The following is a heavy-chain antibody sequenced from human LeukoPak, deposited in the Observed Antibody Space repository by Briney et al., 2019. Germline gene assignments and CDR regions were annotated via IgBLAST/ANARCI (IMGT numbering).Heavy chain of an antibody. CDR1: GFTFSSYA. V-gene: IGHV3-23*01. CDR2: ISGSGGST. D-gene: IGHD2-2*01. CDR3: AKSGIVVVPAAKERYYCYYMDV. J-gene: IGHJ6*03. Sequence: GGSLRLSCAASGFTFSSYAMSWVRQAPGKGLEWVSAISGSGGSTYYADSVKGRFTISRDNSKNTLYLQMNSLRAEDTAVYYCAKSGIVVVPAAKERYYCYYMDVWGKGTTVTVSS.